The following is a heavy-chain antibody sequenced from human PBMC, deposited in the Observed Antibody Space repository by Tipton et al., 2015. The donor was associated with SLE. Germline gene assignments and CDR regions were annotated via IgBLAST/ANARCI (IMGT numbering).Heavy chain of an antibody. CDR3: ARQGAAVTMSGWFDP. D-gene: IGHD4-17*01. J-gene: IGHJ5*02. CDR2: IYSSGST. V-gene: IGHV4-4*07. Sequence: TLSLTCTVSGGSISSYYWSWIRQPAGKGLEWIGRIYSSGSTNYNPSLRSRVTMSIDASQNRVSLRLKSVSAADTAVYYCARQGAAVTMSGWFDPWGQGTLVTVSS. CDR1: GGSISSYY.